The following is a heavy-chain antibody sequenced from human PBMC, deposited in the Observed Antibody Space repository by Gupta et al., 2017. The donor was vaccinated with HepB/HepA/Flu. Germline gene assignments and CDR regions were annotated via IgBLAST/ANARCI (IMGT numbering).Heavy chain of an antibody. Sequence: QVQVQQCGAGLLKPSETLPLTCPAYGGSFDGYYWNWIRQPPGTGLEVIGEINPRGHTNYTPTPKSRVICYGDTSKKQFSLKLWCLTAGDTAANTCAGAGLGGGDDYYASHPYMDVW. D-gene: IGHD2-21*01. CDR1: GGSFDGYY. CDR2: INPRGHT. CDR3: AGAGLGGGDDYYASHPYMDV. J-gene: IGHJ6*03. V-gene: IGHV4-34*01.